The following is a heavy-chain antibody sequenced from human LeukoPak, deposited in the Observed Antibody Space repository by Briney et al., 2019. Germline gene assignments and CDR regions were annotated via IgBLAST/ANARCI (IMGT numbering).Heavy chain of an antibody. V-gene: IGHV3-21*01. CDR1: GFTFGDYA. CDR2: ISSSSSYI. Sequence: GGSLRLSCTASGFTFGDYAMSWFRQAPGKGLEWVSSISSSSSYIYYADSVKGRFTISRDNAKNSLFLQMNSLRAEDTAVYYCASPPSVDSSSPYYFEYWGQGTLVTVSS. D-gene: IGHD6-6*01. J-gene: IGHJ4*02. CDR3: ASPPSVDSSSPYYFEY.